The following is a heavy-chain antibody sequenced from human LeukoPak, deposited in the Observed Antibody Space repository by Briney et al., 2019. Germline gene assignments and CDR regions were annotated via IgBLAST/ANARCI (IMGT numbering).Heavy chain of an antibody. Sequence: GSVKVSCKASGYTFIGYYIHWVRQAPGQGLEWMGWINPNSGGTNYAQKFQGRVTMTRDTSISTAYMELSRLRSDDTAVYYCAINGIRGVIIYFDYWGQGTLVTVSS. CDR2: INPNSGGT. CDR3: AINGIRGVIIYFDY. V-gene: IGHV1-2*02. D-gene: IGHD3-10*01. J-gene: IGHJ4*02. CDR1: GYTFIGYY.